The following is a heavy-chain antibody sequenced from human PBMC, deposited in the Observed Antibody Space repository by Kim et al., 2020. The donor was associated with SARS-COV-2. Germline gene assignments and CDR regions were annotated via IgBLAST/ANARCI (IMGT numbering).Heavy chain of an antibody. D-gene: IGHD3-16*02. V-gene: IGHV2-5*01. Sequence: DKRYSPSLTRRLTITKDTSKNQVVLTMTNMDPVDTATYYCAQYRGGPSDYWGQGTLVTVSS. CDR3: AQYRGGPSDY. CDR2: DK. J-gene: IGHJ4*02.